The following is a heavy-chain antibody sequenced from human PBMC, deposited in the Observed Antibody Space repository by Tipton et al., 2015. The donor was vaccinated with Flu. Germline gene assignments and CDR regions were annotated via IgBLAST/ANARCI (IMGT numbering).Heavy chain of an antibody. J-gene: IGHJ4*02. CDR1: GGSISSGSYY. CDR3: ARLPLALSYFDY. Sequence: TPSLTCTVSGGSISSGSYYWSWIRQPAGKGLEWIGRIYTSGSTDYNPSLKSRVTISVDTSKNQFSLKLSSVTAADTAVYYCARLPLALSYFDYWGQGTLVTVSS. V-gene: IGHV4-61*02. CDR2: IYTSGST.